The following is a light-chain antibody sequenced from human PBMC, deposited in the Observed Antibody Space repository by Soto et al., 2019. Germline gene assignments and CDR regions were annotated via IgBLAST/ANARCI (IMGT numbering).Light chain of an antibody. Sequence: QSALTQPASVSGSPGQSVTISCTGTSTDVGSFNLVSWYQQHPGKAPKLMIYEVSNRPSEVSNRFSGSKSGNTASLTISGLQAEDEADYYCSSYTSSSTPYVFGTGTKLTVL. CDR1: STDVGSFNL. CDR2: EVS. CDR3: SSYTSSSTPYV. J-gene: IGLJ1*01. V-gene: IGLV2-14*02.